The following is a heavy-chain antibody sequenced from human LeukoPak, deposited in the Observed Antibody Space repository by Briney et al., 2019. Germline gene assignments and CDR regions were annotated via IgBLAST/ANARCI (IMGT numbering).Heavy chain of an antibody. Sequence: SETLSLTCTVSGYSISSGYYWGWIRQPPGKGLEWIGSIYHSGNTFYNPSLKSRVTMSVEKSKNQFSLRLSSVTAADTAVYFCARDKAVTTELTQYFQHWGQGTLVTVSS. J-gene: IGHJ1*01. CDR3: ARDKAVTTELTQYFQH. D-gene: IGHD4-11*01. CDR2: IYHSGNT. CDR1: GYSISSGYY. V-gene: IGHV4-38-2*02.